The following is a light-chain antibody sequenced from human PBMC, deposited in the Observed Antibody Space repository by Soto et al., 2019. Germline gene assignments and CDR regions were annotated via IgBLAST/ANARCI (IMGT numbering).Light chain of an antibody. CDR1: QNVGRSSLNGYH. CDR2: GAS. V-gene: IGKV3-20*01. J-gene: IGKJ1*01. Sequence: EIVLTQSPGTLSLSPGERATLSCRASQNVGRSSLNGYHLAGNQQKPGQAPSPLIYGASTRATGVPDRFSGSGSGTDFTLTISRLEPEDFAMYYCQQYDYSPWTFGQGTQVEI. CDR3: QQYDYSPWT.